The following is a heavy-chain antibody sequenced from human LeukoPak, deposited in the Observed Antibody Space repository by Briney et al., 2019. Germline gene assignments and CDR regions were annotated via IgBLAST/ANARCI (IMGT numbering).Heavy chain of an antibody. CDR2: ISGSGDTT. Sequence: GGSLRLSCAASGFTFSTYVMTWVRQAPGKGLEWVSTISGSGDTTYYADSVKGRFTISRDNSKNTLYLQMNSLRAEDTALYYCAKDLRWNGRGDAFDIWGQGTMVTVSS. CDR3: AKDLRWNGRGDAFDI. D-gene: IGHD1-1*01. V-gene: IGHV3-23*01. J-gene: IGHJ3*02. CDR1: GFTFSTYV.